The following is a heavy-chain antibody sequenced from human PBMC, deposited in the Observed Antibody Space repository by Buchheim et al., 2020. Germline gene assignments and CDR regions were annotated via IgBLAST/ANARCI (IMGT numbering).Heavy chain of an antibody. Sequence: EVQLVESGGGLVQPGGSLRLSCAASGFTFSNYWMHWVRQAPGNELMWVSGINSDGSFTSYGDSVKGRFTISRDNAKNTLYLQMNSLRAEDTAVYYCVRGTQIWSGSFPVDVWGKGTT. CDR3: VRGTQIWSGSFPVDV. CDR1: GFTFSNYW. J-gene: IGHJ6*03. D-gene: IGHD3-10*01. CDR2: INSDGSFT. V-gene: IGHV3-74*01.